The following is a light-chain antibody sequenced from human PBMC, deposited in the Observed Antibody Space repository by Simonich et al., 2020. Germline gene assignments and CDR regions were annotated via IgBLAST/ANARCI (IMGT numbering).Light chain of an antibody. CDR1: QGISNY. Sequence: DIQMTQSPSSLSASVGDRVTITRRASQGISNYLAWYQQKPGKVPKLLIYAASTLQSGVPSRFSGRGSGTDFTLTISSLQPEDVATYYCQKYNSAPWTFGQGTKVEIK. J-gene: IGKJ1*01. CDR2: AAS. V-gene: IGKV1-27*01. CDR3: QKYNSAPWT.